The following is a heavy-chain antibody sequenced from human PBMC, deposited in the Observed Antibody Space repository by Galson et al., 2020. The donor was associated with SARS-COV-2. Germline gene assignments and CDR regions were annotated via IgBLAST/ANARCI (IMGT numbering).Heavy chain of an antibody. D-gene: IGHD2-21*01. CDR1: GFNLDYHA. CDR3: ARDRIEVGAGAFDF. Sequence: GGSLRLSCAASGFNLDYHAMSWVRQAPGKGLEWVSSCRGSGTRTYYADSVKGRFTISRDKSKSFLYLQMDSLSVGDTALYYCARDRIEVGAGAFDFWGRGTMVTVSP. J-gene: IGHJ3*01. CDR2: CRGSGTRT. V-gene: IGHV3-23*01.